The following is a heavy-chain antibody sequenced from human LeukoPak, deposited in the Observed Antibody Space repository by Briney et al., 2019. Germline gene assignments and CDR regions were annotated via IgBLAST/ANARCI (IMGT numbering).Heavy chain of an antibody. J-gene: IGHJ4*02. D-gene: IGHD6-13*01. CDR2: ISVSGGST. V-gene: IGHV3-23*01. CDR1: GFTFSNYA. Sequence: PGGSLRLSCAASGFTFSNYAMSWVRQAPGKGLEWVPAISVSGGSTYYADSVKGRFTISRDNSKNTLYLQMSSLRAEDTAVYYCAKDQRSSTWYRFWGQGTLVTVSA. CDR3: AKDQRSSTWYRF.